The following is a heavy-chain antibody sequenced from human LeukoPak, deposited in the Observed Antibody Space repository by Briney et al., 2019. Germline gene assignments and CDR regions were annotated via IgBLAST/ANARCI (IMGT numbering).Heavy chain of an antibody. CDR3: ARDMNTSTSWWVSDAFDI. J-gene: IGHJ3*02. CDR1: GFTFSTYA. Sequence: GGSLRLSCAASGFTFSTYAMHWVRQAPGKGLEYVSAISSDGFSTDYATSVKGRFTISRDNSKSTLYLQMGSLRVDDMAVYYCARDMNTSTSWWVSDAFDIWGQGTVVTVSS. D-gene: IGHD6-13*01. V-gene: IGHV3-64*01. CDR2: ISSDGFST.